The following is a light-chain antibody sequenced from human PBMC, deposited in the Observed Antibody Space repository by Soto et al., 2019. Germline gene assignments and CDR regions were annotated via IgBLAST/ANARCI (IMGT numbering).Light chain of an antibody. CDR2: KAS. J-gene: IGKJ2*01. CDR3: QQYDSYSPYT. Sequence: DIQMTQFPPTLSASIGDRVTITCRASQTISSSLAWYQQKPGKAPKLLIYKASTLETGVPSRFSGSGSGTEFTLTISCLQPDDFATYYCQQYDSYSPYTFGQGTRLEIK. CDR1: QTISSS. V-gene: IGKV1-5*03.